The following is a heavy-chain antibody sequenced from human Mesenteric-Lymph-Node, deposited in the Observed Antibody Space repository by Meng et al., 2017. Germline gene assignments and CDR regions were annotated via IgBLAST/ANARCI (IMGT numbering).Heavy chain of an antibody. CDR1: GGSLSGYY. V-gene: IGHV4-34*01. J-gene: IGHJ4*02. Sequence: VALRKRGHGLLKLSPILALTCGGYGGSLSGYYWSWIPQPPGKGLEWIGEINHSGSTNSNPSLKSRVTISVDTSKNQFSLKLSSVTAADTAVYYCAREIGYWGQGTLVTVSS. CDR2: INHSGST. CDR3: AREIGY.